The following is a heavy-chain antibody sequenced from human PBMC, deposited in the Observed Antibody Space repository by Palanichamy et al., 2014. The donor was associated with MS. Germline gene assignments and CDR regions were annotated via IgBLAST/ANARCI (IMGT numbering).Heavy chain of an antibody. CDR2: TRNKANSYTT. V-gene: IGHV3-72*01. CDR3: TAYGLGTPY. CDR1: GFIFSDLY. J-gene: IGHJ4*02. Sequence: EVQLVESGGGLVQPGGSLRLSCAASGFIFSDLYMDWVRQAPGKGPEWVGRTRNKANSYTTEYAASFRGRFIISRDDSKKSLYLEINSLKTEDTAVYYCTAYGLGTPYWGQGTLVTVSS. D-gene: IGHD3-10*01.